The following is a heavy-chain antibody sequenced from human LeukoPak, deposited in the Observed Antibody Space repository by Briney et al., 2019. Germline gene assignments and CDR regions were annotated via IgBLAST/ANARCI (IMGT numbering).Heavy chain of an antibody. CDR1: GGTFSSYA. J-gene: IGHJ4*02. CDR3: AREMATIVNQFDY. V-gene: IGHV1-69*13. CDR2: IIPIFGTA. Sequence: SVKVSCKASGGTFSSYAISWVRQAPGQGLEWMGGIIPIFGTANYAQKFQGRVTITADESTSTAYMELSSLRSEDTAVYYCAREMATIVNQFDYWGQGTLVTVSS. D-gene: IGHD5-24*01.